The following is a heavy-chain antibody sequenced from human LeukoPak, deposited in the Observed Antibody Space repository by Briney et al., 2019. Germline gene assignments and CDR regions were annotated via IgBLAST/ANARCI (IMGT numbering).Heavy chain of an antibody. CDR1: GDSISSYY. Sequence: SETLSLTCTVSGDSISSYYWSWIRQPPGKGLEWIGEINHSGSTNYNPSLKSRVTISVDTSKNQFSLKLSSVTAADTAVYYCARPRYYYGSGPFDYWGQGTLVTVSS. V-gene: IGHV4-34*01. CDR2: INHSGST. D-gene: IGHD3-10*01. CDR3: ARPRYYYGSGPFDY. J-gene: IGHJ4*02.